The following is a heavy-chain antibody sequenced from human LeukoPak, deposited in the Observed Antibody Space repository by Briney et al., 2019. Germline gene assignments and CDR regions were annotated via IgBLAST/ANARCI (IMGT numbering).Heavy chain of an antibody. V-gene: IGHV3-7*05. CDR2: IKEDGSGK. CDR1: GFTFSSHW. CDR3: VRSGGY. J-gene: IGHJ4*02. Sequence: GGSLRLSCAASGFTFSSHWMNWVRQAPGKGLEWVANIKEDGSGKYYVDSVKGRFTISRDNAKSSLCLQMNSLRAEDTAIYYCVRSGGYWGQGTLVTVSS. D-gene: IGHD1-26*01.